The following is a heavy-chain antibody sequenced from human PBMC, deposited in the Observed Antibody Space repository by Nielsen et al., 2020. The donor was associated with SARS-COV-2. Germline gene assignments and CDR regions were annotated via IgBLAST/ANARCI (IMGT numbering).Heavy chain of an antibody. V-gene: IGHV3-23*01. J-gene: IGHJ4*02. D-gene: IGHD3-3*01. CDR2: ISGSGGST. CDR3: AKEKGELRFLEWLPLDY. Sequence: GESLKISCAASGFTFSSYAMSWVRQAPGKGLEWVSAISGSGGSTYYADSVKGRFTISRDYSKNTLYLQMNSLRAEDTAVYYCAKEKGELRFLEWLPLDYWGQGTLVTVSS. CDR1: GFTFSSYA.